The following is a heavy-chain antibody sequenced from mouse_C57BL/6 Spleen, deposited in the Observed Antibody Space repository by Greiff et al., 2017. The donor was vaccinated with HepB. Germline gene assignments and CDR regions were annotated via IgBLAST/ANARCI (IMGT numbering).Heavy chain of an antibody. D-gene: IGHD1-1*01. J-gene: IGHJ1*03. CDR3: ASPYYGSSYGYFDV. Sequence: LMESGAELARPGASVKLSCKASGYTFTSYGISWVKPSTGQGLEWIGEIYPRSGNTYYNEKFKGKATLTADKSSSTAYMELRSLTSEDSAVYFCASPYYGSSYGYFDVWGTGTTVTVSS. V-gene: IGHV1-81*01. CDR2: IYPRSGNT. CDR1: GYTFTSYG.